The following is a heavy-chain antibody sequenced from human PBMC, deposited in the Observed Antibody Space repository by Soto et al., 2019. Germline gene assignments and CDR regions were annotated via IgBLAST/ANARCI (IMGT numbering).Heavy chain of an antibody. CDR1: GFTFSSYW. CDR3: AREDVQLPPYGMDV. Sequence: EVPLVESGGGLVQPGGSLRLSFAASGFTFSSYWMHWVRQAPGKGLVWVSRINSDGSSTSYADSVKGRFTISRDNAKNTLYLQMNSLRAEDTAVYYCAREDVQLPPYGMDVWGQGTTVTVSS. J-gene: IGHJ6*02. V-gene: IGHV3-74*01. CDR2: INSDGSST. D-gene: IGHD2-2*01.